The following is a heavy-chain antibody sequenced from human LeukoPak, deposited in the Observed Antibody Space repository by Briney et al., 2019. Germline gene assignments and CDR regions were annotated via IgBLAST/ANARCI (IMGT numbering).Heavy chain of an antibody. V-gene: IGHV4-59*12. CDR2: MYYSGST. CDR3: ARGHYTSAWYWYFDL. D-gene: IGHD6-19*01. CDR1: GGPIRSYY. Sequence: ASETLSLTCTVSGGPIRSYYWSWIRQPPGKGLEWIGYMYYSGSTKYNPSLKSRVTISLDTSKNHFSLELSSVTAADTAVYYCARGHYTSAWYWYFDLWGRGTLVTVSS. J-gene: IGHJ2*01.